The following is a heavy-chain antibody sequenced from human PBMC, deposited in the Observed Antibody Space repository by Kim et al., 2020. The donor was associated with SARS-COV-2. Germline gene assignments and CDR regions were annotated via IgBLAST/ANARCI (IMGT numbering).Heavy chain of an antibody. J-gene: IGHJ6*02. D-gene: IGHD6-13*01. CDR3: TKHIAAVAAYGMDV. Sequence: AAPGKGKFTISRDDSKNTLCLQMNSLKSEDTAVYYCTKHIAAVAAYGMDVWGQGTTVTVSS. V-gene: IGHV3-15*01.